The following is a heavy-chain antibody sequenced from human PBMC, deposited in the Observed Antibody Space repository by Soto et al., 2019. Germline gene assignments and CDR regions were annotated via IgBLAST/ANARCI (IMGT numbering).Heavy chain of an antibody. V-gene: IGHV4-59*08. Sequence: SETLSLTCTVSGGSIYTSYWIWIRQPPGKGLELIGYIYYSGSTSYNPSLKSRVSMSVDTSKTQFSLKLSSVTAADTAVYYCQSGLGFRSNNKCYGYDALDIWGQGTMVNVS. J-gene: IGHJ3*02. D-gene: IGHD2-2*01. CDR1: GGSIYTSY. CDR2: IYYSGST. CDR3: QSGLGFRSNNKCYGYDALDI.